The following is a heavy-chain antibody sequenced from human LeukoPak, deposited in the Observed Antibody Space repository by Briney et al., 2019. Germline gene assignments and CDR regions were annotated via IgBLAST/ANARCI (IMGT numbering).Heavy chain of an antibody. V-gene: IGHV1-24*01. CDR2: FNREDDEA. CDR1: GYTLTDFS. CDR3: ATLDSYYDNSGRPLVPD. J-gene: IGHJ4*02. Sequence: ASVTVSCNLSGYTLTDFSMHWVRQAPGKGLEWMGGFNREDDEAIYAPHFQGRVTVTEDTSTDTAYMELSSLGSEDTAVYYCATLDSYYDNSGRPLVPDWGQGTLVTVSS. D-gene: IGHD3-22*01.